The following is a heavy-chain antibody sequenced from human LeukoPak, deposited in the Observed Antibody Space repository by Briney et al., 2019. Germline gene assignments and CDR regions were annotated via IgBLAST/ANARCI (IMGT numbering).Heavy chain of an antibody. CDR2: FYVGGAT. V-gene: IGHV3-53*01. J-gene: IGHJ4*02. CDR1: GFSVTNNY. CDR3: AKVEYQLLFDY. D-gene: IGHD2-2*01. Sequence: GGSLRLSCAVSGFSVTNNYMSWVRQAPGKGLEWVSVFYVGGATYYADSVKGRFTISRDNSENTLYLQMNSLRAEDTAVYYCAKVEYQLLFDYWGQGTLVTVSS.